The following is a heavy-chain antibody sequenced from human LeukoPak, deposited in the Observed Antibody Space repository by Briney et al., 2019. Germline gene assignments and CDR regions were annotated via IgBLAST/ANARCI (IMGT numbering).Heavy chain of an antibody. Sequence: SETLSLTCTVSGGSISSGDYYWSWIRQPPGKGLEWIGYIYYSGSTYYNPSLKSRVTISVYTSKNQFSLKLSSVTAADTAVYYYARDGRMAVAGSFDYWGQGTLVTVSS. CDR2: IYYSGST. V-gene: IGHV4-30-4*01. CDR1: GGSISSGDYY. D-gene: IGHD6-19*01. CDR3: ARDGRMAVAGSFDY. J-gene: IGHJ4*02.